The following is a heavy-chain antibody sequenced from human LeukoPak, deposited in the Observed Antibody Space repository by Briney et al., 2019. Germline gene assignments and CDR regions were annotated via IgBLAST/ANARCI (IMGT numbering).Heavy chain of an antibody. CDR2: INTNTGNP. D-gene: IGHD3-22*01. CDR3: ARGGLDYYDSSGYYLNEH. V-gene: IGHV7-4-1*02. J-gene: IGHJ4*02. Sequence: GASVKVSCKASGYILTSYAMNWVRQAPGQGLEWMGWINTNTGNPTYAQGFTGRFVFSLDSSLSTAYLQISSLKAEDTAVYYCARGGLDYYDSSGYYLNEHWGQGTLVTVPS. CDR1: GYILTSYA.